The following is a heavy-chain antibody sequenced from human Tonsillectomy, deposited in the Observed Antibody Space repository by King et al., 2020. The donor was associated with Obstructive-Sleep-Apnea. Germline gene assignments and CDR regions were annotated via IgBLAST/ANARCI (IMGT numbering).Heavy chain of an antibody. V-gene: IGHV3-30*18. Sequence: VQLVESGGGVVQPGRSLRLSCAASGFTFSSYGMHWVRQAPGKGLGWVAVISYDGSNKYYADSVKGRFTISRDNSKNTLYLQMNSPQAEATAVYYCAKDVRRGRRWRQFSNWFDPWGQGTLVTVSS. D-gene: IGHD5-24*01. CDR1: GFTFSSYG. CDR3: AKDVRRGRRWRQFSNWFDP. J-gene: IGHJ5*02. CDR2: ISYDGSNK.